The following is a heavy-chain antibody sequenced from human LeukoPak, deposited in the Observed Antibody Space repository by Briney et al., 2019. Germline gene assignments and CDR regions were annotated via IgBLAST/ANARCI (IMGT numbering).Heavy chain of an antibody. CDR2: ISYDGSNE. CDR3: ARYTSGYDFDY. CDR1: GFTFSSYG. J-gene: IGHJ4*02. D-gene: IGHD5-12*01. Sequence: GGSLRLSCAASGFTFSSYGMHWVRQAPGKGLEWVAVISYDGSNEHYADSVKGRFTISRDNSKNTLFLQMNSLRAEDTAVYHCARYTSGYDFDYWGQGTLVTVSS. V-gene: IGHV3-30*03.